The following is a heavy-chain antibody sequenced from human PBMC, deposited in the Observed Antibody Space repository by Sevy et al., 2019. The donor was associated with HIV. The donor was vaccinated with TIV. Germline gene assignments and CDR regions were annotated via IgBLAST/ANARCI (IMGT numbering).Heavy chain of an antibody. J-gene: IGHJ4*02. Sequence: GGSLRLSCAAPGFTFSKYSMSWVRQPPGKGLGWVSTLSFGCGEINHADSVKGRFTISRDNSKNSLYLQMNNLRAEDTAVYYCAREGCTKPHDYWGQGTLVTVSS. CDR1: GFTFSKYS. V-gene: IGHV3-23*01. CDR2: LSFGCGEI. D-gene: IGHD2-8*01. CDR3: AREGCTKPHDY.